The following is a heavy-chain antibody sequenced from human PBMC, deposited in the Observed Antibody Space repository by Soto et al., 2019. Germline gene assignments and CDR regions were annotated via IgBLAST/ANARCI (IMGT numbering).Heavy chain of an antibody. J-gene: IGHJ4*01. CDR3: ARVHVMVVAGSTFDY. Sequence: PSETLSLTCTVSGHSISSGSYWAWIRQPPGKGPEWIASIYHGGTTFYNPSLKSRITISVDTSNNQFSLKLTSVTAADTAVYYCARVHVMVVAGSTFDYWGHGTLVTVS. CDR1: GHSISSGSY. V-gene: IGHV4-38-2*02. CDR2: IYHGGTT. D-gene: IGHD6-19*01.